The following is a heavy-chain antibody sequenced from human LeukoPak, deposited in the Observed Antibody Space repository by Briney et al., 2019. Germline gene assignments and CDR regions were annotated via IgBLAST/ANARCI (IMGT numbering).Heavy chain of an antibody. J-gene: IGHJ4*02. V-gene: IGHV3-66*04. CDR3: ARQEDFDY. CDR1: GFTVSSNY. Sequence: GGSLRLSCAASGFTVSSNYMSWVRQAPGKGLEWVSVIYSSGNTYYADSVKGRFTISRDNAKNSLYLQMNSLRAEDTAVYYCARQEDFDYWGQGTLVTVSS. CDR2: IYSSGNT.